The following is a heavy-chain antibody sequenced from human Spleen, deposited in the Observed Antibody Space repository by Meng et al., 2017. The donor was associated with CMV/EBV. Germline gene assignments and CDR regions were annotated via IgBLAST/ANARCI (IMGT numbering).Heavy chain of an antibody. J-gene: IGHJ3*02. CDR2: ISWNSGSI. Sequence: GGSLRLSCAASGFTFDDYAMHWVRQGPGKGLEWVSGISWNSGSIGYADSVKGRFTISRDNAKNSLYLQMNSLRAEDTALYYCAKVRDLIGATSAFDIWGQGTMVTVSS. V-gene: IGHV3-9*01. CDR3: AKVRDLIGATSAFDI. CDR1: GFTFDDYA. D-gene: IGHD1-26*01.